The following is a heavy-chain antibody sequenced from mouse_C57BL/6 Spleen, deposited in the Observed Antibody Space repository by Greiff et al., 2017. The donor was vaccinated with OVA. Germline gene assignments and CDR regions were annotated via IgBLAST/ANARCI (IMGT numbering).Heavy chain of an antibody. J-gene: IGHJ1*03. CDR1: GFTFSSYA. CDR2: ISDGGSYT. CDR3: AREKVITTVPDV. D-gene: IGHD1-1*01. V-gene: IGHV5-4*01. Sequence: EVQRVESGGGLVKPGGSLKLSCAASGFTFSSYAMSWVRQTPEKRLEWVATISDGGSYTYYPDNVKGRFTISRDNAKNTLYLQMSHLKSEDTAMYYCAREKVITTVPDVWGKGPTVTVPS.